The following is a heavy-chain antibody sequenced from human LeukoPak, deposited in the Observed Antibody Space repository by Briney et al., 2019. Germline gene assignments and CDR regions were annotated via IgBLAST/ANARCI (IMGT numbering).Heavy chain of an antibody. CDR3: AREGIRIAAAGTIDY. CDR1: GYPFSNYA. V-gene: IGHV1-18*01. CDR2: ISTYNGNT. Sequence: ASVKASCKASGYPFSNYAINWVRQAPGQGLEWMGWISTYNGNTNYAQKLQDRVTMTTDTSTSTAYMELRSLRSDDTAMYYCAREGIRIAAAGTIDYWGQGTLVTVSS. D-gene: IGHD6-13*01. J-gene: IGHJ4*02.